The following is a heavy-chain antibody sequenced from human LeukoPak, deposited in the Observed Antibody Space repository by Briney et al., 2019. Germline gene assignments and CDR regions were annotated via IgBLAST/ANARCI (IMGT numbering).Heavy chain of an antibody. CDR3: AREYYYGSGTSYGMDV. CDR1: GGSIRNYY. Sequence: SETLSLTCTVSGGSIRNYYWNWIRQPPGKGLEWIGHFSYSGSTNFNPSLKSRVTISVDTSKNQFSLMVRSVTAADTAVYYCAREYYYGSGTSYGMDVWGQGTTVTVSS. CDR2: FSYSGST. D-gene: IGHD3-10*01. V-gene: IGHV4-59*01. J-gene: IGHJ6*02.